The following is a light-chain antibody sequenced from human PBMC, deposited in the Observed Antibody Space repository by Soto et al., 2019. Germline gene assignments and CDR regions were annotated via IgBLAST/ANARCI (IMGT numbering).Light chain of an antibody. Sequence: DIQMTQSPSSLSASVGDRVTITCRASQGIGNYLAWYQQKPGKVPTNLIYDASTLQSGVPSRFSGSGSGTDFTLTISSLQPEDVATYYCQKYYTAPETFGQGTKVDIK. CDR2: DAS. J-gene: IGKJ1*01. V-gene: IGKV1-27*01. CDR1: QGIGNY. CDR3: QKYYTAPET.